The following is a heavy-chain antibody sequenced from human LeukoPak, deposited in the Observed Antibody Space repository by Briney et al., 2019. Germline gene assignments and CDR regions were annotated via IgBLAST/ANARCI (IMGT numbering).Heavy chain of an antibody. CDR1: GYTFTSYG. J-gene: IGHJ6*02. Sequence: ASVKVSCKASGYTFTSYGISWVRQAPGQGLEWMGWISAYNGNTNYAQKLQGRATMTTDTSTSTAYMELRSLRSGDTAVYYCARDYSSSWYGTDYYYYGMDVWGQGTTVTVSS. V-gene: IGHV1-18*01. CDR3: ARDYSSSWYGTDYYYYGMDV. D-gene: IGHD6-13*01. CDR2: ISAYNGNT.